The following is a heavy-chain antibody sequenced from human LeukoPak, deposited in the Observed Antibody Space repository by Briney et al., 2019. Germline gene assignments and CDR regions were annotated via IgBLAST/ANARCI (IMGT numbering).Heavy chain of an antibody. D-gene: IGHD6-13*01. Sequence: SETLSLTCTVSGGSISSGSYYWSWIRQPAGKGLEWIGRIYTSGSTYYNPSLKSRVTISVDTSKNQFSLKLSSVTAADTAVYYCARQEDSSSPNWFDPWGQGTLVTVSS. J-gene: IGHJ5*02. CDR3: ARQEDSSSPNWFDP. V-gene: IGHV4-61*02. CDR2: IYTSGST. CDR1: GGSISSGSYY.